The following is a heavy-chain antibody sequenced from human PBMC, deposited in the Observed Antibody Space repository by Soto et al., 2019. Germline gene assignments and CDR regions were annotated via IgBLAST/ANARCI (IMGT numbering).Heavy chain of an antibody. Sequence: EVQLVESGGGLVQPGGSLRLSCAASGFTFSSYSMNWVRQAPGKGLEWVSYISSSSSTIYYADSVKGRFTISSDNAKNSLYLPMNSLRDEDTAVYYCARDRRPGLYYYDSSGFDYWGQGTLVTVSS. CDR3: ARDRRPGLYYYDSSGFDY. CDR1: GFTFSSYS. V-gene: IGHV3-48*02. J-gene: IGHJ4*02. D-gene: IGHD3-22*01. CDR2: ISSSSSTI.